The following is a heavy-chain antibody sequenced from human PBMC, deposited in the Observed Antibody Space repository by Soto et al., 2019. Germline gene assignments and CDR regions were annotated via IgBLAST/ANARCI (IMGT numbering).Heavy chain of an antibody. CDR3: ARNHCGGDCYPNWFDP. V-gene: IGHV1-24*01. CDR1: GYTLTELS. J-gene: IGHJ5*02. D-gene: IGHD2-21*02. Sequence: ASVKVSCKVSGYTLTELSMHWVRQAPGKGLEWMGGFDPEDGETIYAQKFQGRVTMTEDTSTDTAYMELSSLRSEDTAVYYCARNHCGGDCYPNWFDPWGQGTLVTVSS. CDR2: FDPEDGET.